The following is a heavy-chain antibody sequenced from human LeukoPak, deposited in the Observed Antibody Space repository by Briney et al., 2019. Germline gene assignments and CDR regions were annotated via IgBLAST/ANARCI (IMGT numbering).Heavy chain of an antibody. CDR3: ARDRLQLRSFPDY. CDR2: ISGSGGST. Sequence: GGSLRLSCAASGFTFSSYAMSWVRQAPGKGLEWVSAISGSGGSTYYADSVKGRFTISRDNSKNTLYLQMNSLRLEDTAVYYCARDRLQLRSFPDYWGQGTLVTVSS. V-gene: IGHV3-23*01. D-gene: IGHD1-7*01. CDR1: GFTFSSYA. J-gene: IGHJ4*02.